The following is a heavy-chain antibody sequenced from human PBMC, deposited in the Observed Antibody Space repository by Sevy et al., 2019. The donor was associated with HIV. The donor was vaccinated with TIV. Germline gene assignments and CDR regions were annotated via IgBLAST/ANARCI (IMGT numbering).Heavy chain of an antibody. CDR1: GFTFSRFW. CDR2: IKQDGSEK. J-gene: IGHJ6*02. Sequence: GGSLRLSCAASGFTFSRFWMSWVRQAPGKGLEWVANIKQDGSEKYYEDSVKGRFTISRDNAKKSLYLQMNSLRAEDTAVYYCARNRDDSSGFHMDVWGQGTTVTVSS. D-gene: IGHD5-12*01. CDR3: ARNRDDSSGFHMDV. V-gene: IGHV3-7*01.